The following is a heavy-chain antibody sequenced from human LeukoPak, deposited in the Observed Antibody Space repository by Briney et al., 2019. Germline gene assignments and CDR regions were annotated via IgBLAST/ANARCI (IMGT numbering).Heavy chain of an antibody. D-gene: IGHD2-8*01. J-gene: IGHJ3*02. CDR2: ISAIGART. CDR3: AKAGPGSMTFDAFDI. Sequence: SGGSLRLSCAASGFTFSSYAMSSVRQAPGKGLEWVSTISAIGARTLHADSVRGRFTLSRDNSKNTLHLQMSSLRADDTAVYYCAKAGPGSMTFDAFDIWGQGTVVTVSS. V-gene: IGHV3-23*01. CDR1: GFTFSSYA.